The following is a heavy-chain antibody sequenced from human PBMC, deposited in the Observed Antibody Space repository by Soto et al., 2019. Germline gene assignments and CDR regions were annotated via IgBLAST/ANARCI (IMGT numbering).Heavy chain of an antibody. V-gene: IGHV4-34*01. CDR1: GGSFSGYY. CDR2: INHSGST. CDR3: ARGRYCSSTSCYAGTDY. D-gene: IGHD2-2*01. J-gene: IGHJ4*02. Sequence: SETLSLTCAVYGGSFSGYYWSWIHQPPGKGLEWIGEINHSGSTNYNPSLKSRVTISVDTSKNQFSLKLSSVTAADTAVYYCARGRYCSSTSCYAGTDYWGQGTLVTVSS.